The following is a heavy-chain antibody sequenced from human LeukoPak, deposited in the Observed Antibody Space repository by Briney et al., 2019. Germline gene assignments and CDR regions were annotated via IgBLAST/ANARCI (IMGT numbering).Heavy chain of an antibody. CDR3: ARLHSLIRAHPDDC. J-gene: IGHJ4*02. D-gene: IGHD3-22*01. V-gene: IGHV3-53*01. CDR2: IYSGGST. CDR1: VFTLRINY. Sequence: GGSLRLSCAPSVFTLRINYMSWVRHAPEKGVEWVSIIYSGGSTYYADSVKGRFTTSRDNSKSTLYLQLNSLTAEDTAVYYCARLHSLIRAHPDDCWGQGTLVTVSS.